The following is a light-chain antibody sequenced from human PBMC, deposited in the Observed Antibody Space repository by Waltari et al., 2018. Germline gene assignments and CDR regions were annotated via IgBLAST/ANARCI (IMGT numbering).Light chain of an antibody. CDR2: GNN. Sequence: QSVLTQPPSVSAAPGQKVTISCPGSSSNIGDNYVSWYQQFPGSAPKLLIYGNNKRPAGMPDRFSGSKSGTSATLGITGLQTGDEADYYCATWDYSLSAGVFGGGTKLTVL. CDR1: SSNIGDNY. CDR3: ATWDYSLSAGV. V-gene: IGLV1-51*01. J-gene: IGLJ2*01.